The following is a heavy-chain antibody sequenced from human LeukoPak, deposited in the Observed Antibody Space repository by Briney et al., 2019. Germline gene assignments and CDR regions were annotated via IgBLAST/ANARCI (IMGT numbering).Heavy chain of an antibody. CDR3: ARQDIVVVPAAILYWFDP. J-gene: IGHJ5*02. CDR1: GFTFSSYG. Sequence: GSLRLSCAASGFTFSSYGMHWVRQPPGKGLEWIGSIYYSGSTYYNPSLKSRVTISVDTSKNQFSLKLSSVTAADTAVYYCARQDIVVVPAAILYWFDPWGQGTLVTVSS. V-gene: IGHV4-39*01. D-gene: IGHD2-2*01. CDR2: IYYSGST.